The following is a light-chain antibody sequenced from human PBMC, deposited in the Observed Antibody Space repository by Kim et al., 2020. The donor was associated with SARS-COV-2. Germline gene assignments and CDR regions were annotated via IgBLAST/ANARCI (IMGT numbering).Light chain of an antibody. CDR3: QQSYSTPRT. CDR2: TAS. J-gene: IGKJ1*01. CDR1: QSIDDY. V-gene: IGKV1-39*01. Sequence: ASLGDRVTITCRTSQSIDDYLNWYQQKPGKAPKLLMYTASSLQSGVPSRFSGSGSGTDFTLTISDLQPEDLATYFCQQSYSTPRTFGQGTKVDIK.